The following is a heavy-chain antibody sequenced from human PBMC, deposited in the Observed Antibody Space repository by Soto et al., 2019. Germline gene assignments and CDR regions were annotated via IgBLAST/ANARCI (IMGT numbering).Heavy chain of an antibody. CDR3: AIAREGNTGYSEYFEH. J-gene: IGHJ1*01. CDR2: ISDSGGST. D-gene: IGHD3-9*01. CDR1: GFTFSSYG. V-gene: IGHV3-23*01. Sequence: GGSLRLSCAASGFTFSSYGLNWVRQAPGKGLEWVSVISDSGGSTYYADSVKGRFTISRDNSKNTLSLQMSSLRAADTAVYSCAIAREGNTGYSEYFEHWGQGTPVTVSS.